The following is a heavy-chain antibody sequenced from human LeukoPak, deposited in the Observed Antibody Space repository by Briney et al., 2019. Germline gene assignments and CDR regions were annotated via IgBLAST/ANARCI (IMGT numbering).Heavy chain of an antibody. D-gene: IGHD2-2*01. CDR1: GFTVSSNH. CDR3: AKTSTSSLDY. Sequence: GGSLRLSCAASGFTVSSNHMSWVRQAPGKGLEWVAFIRYDGSNKYYADSVKGRFTISRDNSKNTLYLQMNSLRAEDTAVYYCAKTSTSSLDYWGQGTLVTVSS. J-gene: IGHJ4*02. V-gene: IGHV3-30*02. CDR2: IRYDGSNK.